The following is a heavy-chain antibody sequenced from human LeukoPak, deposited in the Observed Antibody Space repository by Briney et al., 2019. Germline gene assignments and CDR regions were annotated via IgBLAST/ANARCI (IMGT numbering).Heavy chain of an antibody. CDR3: ASSEDGDFYYEH. CDR2: INHSGSS. V-gene: IGHV4-34*01. J-gene: IGHJ1*01. D-gene: IGHD4-17*01. CDR1: GVSLSCYY. Sequence: SETLSLICAVYGVSLSCYYWSWIRQPPGKGLEWIGEINHSGSSNYNPSLKSRVTTSVDTSKNQFSLKLSSVTAADTAVYYGASSEDGDFYYEHWGQGTLVTVSS.